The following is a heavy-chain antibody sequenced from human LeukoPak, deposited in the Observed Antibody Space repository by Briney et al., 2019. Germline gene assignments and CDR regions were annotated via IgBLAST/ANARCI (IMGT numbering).Heavy chain of an antibody. CDR2: FDPEDGET. V-gene: IGHV1-24*01. D-gene: IGHD3-22*01. Sequence: ASVKVSCKVSGYTLTELSMHWVRQAPGKGLEWMGGFDPEDGETIYAQKFQGRVTMTEDTSTDTAYMELSSLRSEDTAVYYCAMYRYDSSGYYYYLDYWGQGTLVTVSS. J-gene: IGHJ4*02. CDR3: AMYRYDSSGYYYYLDY. CDR1: GYTLTELS.